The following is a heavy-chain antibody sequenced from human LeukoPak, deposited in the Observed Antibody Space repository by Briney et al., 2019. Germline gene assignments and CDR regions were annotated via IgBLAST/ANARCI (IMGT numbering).Heavy chain of an antibody. J-gene: IGHJ4*02. D-gene: IGHD2-2*01. Sequence: ASVKVSCKASGYTFTTSGINWVRQAPGQGLEWMGCINVYNGNTNYAQKFQGRITMTRDTSTSTAYMELRSLKSDDTAVYYCARGLVVPAAMGEFDYWGQGTLIAVSS. CDR3: ARGLVVPAAMGEFDY. CDR1: GYTFTTSG. V-gene: IGHV1-18*01. CDR2: INVYNGNT.